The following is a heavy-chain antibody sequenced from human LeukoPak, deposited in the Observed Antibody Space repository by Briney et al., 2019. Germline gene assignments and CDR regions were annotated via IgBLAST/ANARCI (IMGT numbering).Heavy chain of an antibody. CDR2: IYYSGST. CDR1: GGSISSITYY. CDR3: ARNASDSGTSYFDY. V-gene: IGHV4-39*01. J-gene: IGHJ4*02. D-gene: IGHD1-26*01. Sequence: SETLSLTCTVSGGSISSITYYCGWIRQPPGKGLEWIGSIYYSGSTSYNPSLKSRVTIYVDTSKNQFSMKLDSVTAADTAVYYCARNASDSGTSYFDYWGQGTLVTVSS.